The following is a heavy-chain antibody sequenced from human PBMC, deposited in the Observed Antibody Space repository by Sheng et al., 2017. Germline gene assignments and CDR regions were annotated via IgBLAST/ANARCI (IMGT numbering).Heavy chain of an antibody. CDR2: INHSGST. CDR3: ARVGVAAAGTNFDY. D-gene: IGHD6-13*01. Sequence: QVQLQQWGAGLLKPSETLSLTCAVYGGSFSGYYWSWIRQPPGKGLEWIGEINHSGSTNYNPSLKSRVTISVDTSKNQFSLKLSSVTAADTAVYYCARVGVAAAGTNFDYWGQGTLVT. J-gene: IGHJ4*02. V-gene: IGHV4-34*01. CDR1: GGSFSGYY.